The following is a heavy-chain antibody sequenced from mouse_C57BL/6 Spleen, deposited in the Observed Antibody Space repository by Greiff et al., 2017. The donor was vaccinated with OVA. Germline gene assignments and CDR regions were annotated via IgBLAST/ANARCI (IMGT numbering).Heavy chain of an antibody. CDR3: ARNGYGSSYVWFAY. CDR1: GYTFTSYG. J-gene: IGHJ3*01. Sequence: VMLVESGAELARPGASVKLSCKASGYTFTSYGISWVKQRTGQGLEWIGEIYPRSGNTYYNEKFKGKATLTADKSSSTAYMELRSLTSEDSAVYFCARNGYGSSYVWFAYWGQGTLVTVSA. D-gene: IGHD1-1*01. V-gene: IGHV1-81*01. CDR2: IYPRSGNT.